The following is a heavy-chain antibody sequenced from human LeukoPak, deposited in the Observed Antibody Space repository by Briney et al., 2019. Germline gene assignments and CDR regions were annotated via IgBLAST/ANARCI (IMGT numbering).Heavy chain of an antibody. CDR2: INTNTGNP. J-gene: IGHJ4*02. Sequence: ALVKVSCKTSRYTFTRFVINWVRQAPGQGLEWMGWINTNTGNPTYAQGFTGRFVFSLDTSVSTAYLQISSLKAEDTAVYYCARVVSLSSSWSYYFDYCGQGTLVTVSS. V-gene: IGHV7-4-1*02. CDR3: ARVVSLSSSWSYYFDY. D-gene: IGHD6-13*01. CDR1: RYTFTRFV.